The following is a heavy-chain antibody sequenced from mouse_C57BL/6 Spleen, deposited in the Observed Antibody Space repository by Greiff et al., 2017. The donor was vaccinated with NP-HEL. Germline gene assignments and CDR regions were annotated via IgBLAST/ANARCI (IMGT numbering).Heavy chain of an antibody. CDR2: IRSKSNNYAT. CDR3: VRAYGSSYGFAY. CDR1: GFSFNTYA. Sequence: EVKLVESGGGLVQPKGSLKLSCAASGFSFNTYAMNWVRQAPGKGLEWVARIRSKSNNYATYYADSVKDRFTISRDDSESMLYLQMNNLKTEDTAMYYCVRAYGSSYGFAYWGQGTLVTVSA. J-gene: IGHJ3*01. V-gene: IGHV10-1*01. D-gene: IGHD1-1*01.